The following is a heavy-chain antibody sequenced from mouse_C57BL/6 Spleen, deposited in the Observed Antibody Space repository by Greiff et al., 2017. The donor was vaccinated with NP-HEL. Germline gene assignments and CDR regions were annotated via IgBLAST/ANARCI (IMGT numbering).Heavy chain of an antibody. J-gene: IGHJ3*01. CDR1: GYSITSGYY. V-gene: IGHV3-6*01. CDR3: ARDLSLS. CDR2: ISYDGSN. D-gene: IGHD6-2*01. Sequence: VQLKESGPGLVKPSQSLSLTCSVTGYSITSGYYWNWIRQFPGNKLEWMGYISYDGSNNYNPSLKNRISITRDTSTNQFFLKLNSVTTEDTATYYCARDLSLSRGQGTLVTVSA.